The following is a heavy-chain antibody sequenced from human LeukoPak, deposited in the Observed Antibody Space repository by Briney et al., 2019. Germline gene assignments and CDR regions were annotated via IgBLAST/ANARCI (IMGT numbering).Heavy chain of an antibody. V-gene: IGHV3-23*01. J-gene: IGHJ3*02. CDR3: ARDWPSEWEQLPDYDAVDI. Sequence: GGSLRLSCAASGFTFSSYAMTWVRQPPGKGLEWVSTISGRGGSTYYVDSVKGRFTISRDNSKNTVYLQMNSLRDEDAAVYYCARDWPSEWEQLPDYDAVDIWGQGTMVTVSS. D-gene: IGHD1-26*01. CDR1: GFTFSSYA. CDR2: ISGRGGST.